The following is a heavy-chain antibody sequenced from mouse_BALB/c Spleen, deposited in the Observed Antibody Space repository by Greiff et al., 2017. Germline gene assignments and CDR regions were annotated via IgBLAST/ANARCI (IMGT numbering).Heavy chain of an antibody. V-gene: IGHV5-12-2*01. CDR2: ISNGGGSN. J-gene: IGHJ4*01. D-gene: IGHD1-2*01. CDR1: GFTFSSYT. Sequence: EVKLQESGGGLVQPGGSLKLSCAASGFTFSSYTMSWVRQTPEKRLEWVAYISNGGGSNYYPDTVKGRFTISRDNAKNTLYLQMSSLKSEDTAMYYCARRGSYAMDYWGQGTSVTVSS. CDR3: ARRGSYAMDY.